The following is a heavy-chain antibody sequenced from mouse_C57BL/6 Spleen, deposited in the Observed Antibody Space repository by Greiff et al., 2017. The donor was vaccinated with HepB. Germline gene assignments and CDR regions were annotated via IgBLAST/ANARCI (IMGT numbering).Heavy chain of an antibody. Sequence: VKLQESGPELVKPGASVKISCKASGYAFSSSWMNWVKQRPGKGLEWIGRIYPGDGDTNYNGKFKGKATLTADKSSSTAYMQLSSLTSEDSAVYFCARWGLYYGSSDYAMDYWGQGTSVTVSS. V-gene: IGHV1-82*01. CDR3: ARWGLYYGSSDYAMDY. D-gene: IGHD1-1*01. J-gene: IGHJ4*01. CDR2: IYPGDGDT. CDR1: GYAFSSSW.